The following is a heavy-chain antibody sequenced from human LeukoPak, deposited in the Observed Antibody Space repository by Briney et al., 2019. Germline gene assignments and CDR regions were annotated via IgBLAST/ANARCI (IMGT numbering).Heavy chain of an antibody. Sequence: GASVKVSCKASGYTFTSYGISWVRQAPGQGLEWMGWISAYNGNTNYAQKLQGRVTMTTDTSTNTAYMELRSLRSDDTAVYYCARDEGSGGTYSSSWQKPYYYYYGMDVWGQGTTVTVSS. CDR2: ISAYNGNT. D-gene: IGHD6-13*01. V-gene: IGHV1-18*01. J-gene: IGHJ6*02. CDR3: ARDEGSGGTYSSSWQKPYYYYYGMDV. CDR1: GYTFTSYG.